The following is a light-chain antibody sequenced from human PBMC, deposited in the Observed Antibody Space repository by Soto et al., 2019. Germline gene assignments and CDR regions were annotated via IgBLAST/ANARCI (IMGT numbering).Light chain of an antibody. J-gene: IGKJ1*01. CDR3: QQYFTSPWT. V-gene: IGKV4-1*01. CDR2: WAS. Sequence: DIVMTQSPDSLAVSLGERATFNCKSSQSILDRSKNKYYLAWYHQKSGQPPKLLIYWASLREPGVPDRFTGSGSGTDFTLTISSLQAEDVAVYYCQQYFTSPWTFGQGTKVEI. CDR1: QSILDRSKNKYY.